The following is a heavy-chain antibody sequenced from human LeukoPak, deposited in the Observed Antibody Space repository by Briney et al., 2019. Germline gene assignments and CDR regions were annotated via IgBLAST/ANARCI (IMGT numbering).Heavy chain of an antibody. D-gene: IGHD3-22*01. V-gene: IGHV4-59*01. CDR3: ATYYDSSGPSFDY. CDR2: IHYSGST. Sequence: PSETLSLTCTVSGGSIRSYYWSWIRQPPGKGLEWIGYIHYSGSTNYNPSLKSRVTISVDTSKNQFSLRLSSVTAADTAVYYCATYYDSSGPSFDYWGQGTLVTVSS. CDR1: GGSIRSYY. J-gene: IGHJ4*02.